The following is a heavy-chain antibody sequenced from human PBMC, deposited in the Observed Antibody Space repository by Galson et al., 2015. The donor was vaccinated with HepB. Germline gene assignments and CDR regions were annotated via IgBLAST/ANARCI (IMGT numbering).Heavy chain of an antibody. V-gene: IGHV1-3*01. D-gene: IGHD3-10*01. Sequence: VKVSCKASGYTFTRYLLHWVRQAPGQRLEWMGRINAGNGNTKYSEKFQGRVTISRDTSASVVYMEVRSLKSEDTAVYYCARDLDVWESPMARWGQGTLVIVSS. CDR2: INAGNGNT. CDR3: ARDLDVWESPMAR. CDR1: GYTFTRYL. J-gene: IGHJ4*02.